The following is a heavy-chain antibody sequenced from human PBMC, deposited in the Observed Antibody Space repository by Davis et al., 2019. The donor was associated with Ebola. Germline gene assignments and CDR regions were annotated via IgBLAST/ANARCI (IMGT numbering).Heavy chain of an antibody. CDR2: ISAYNGNT. D-gene: IGHD3-10*01. J-gene: IGHJ6*02. CDR3: ARDRAMVRGVIITYYGMDV. Sequence: AASVKVSCKASGYTFTSYYMHWVRQAPGQGLEWMGWISAYNGNTNYAQKLQGRVTMTTDTSTSTAYMELRSLRSDDTAVYYCARDRAMVRGVIITYYGMDVWGQGTTVTVSS. CDR1: GYTFTSYY. V-gene: IGHV1-18*04.